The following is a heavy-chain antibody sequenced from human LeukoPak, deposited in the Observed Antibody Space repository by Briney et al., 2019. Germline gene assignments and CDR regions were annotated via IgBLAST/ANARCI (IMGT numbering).Heavy chain of an antibody. CDR3: ARIPRWRAYYYYGMDV. CDR2: IYYSGST. V-gene: IGHV4-59*01. Sequence: SETLSLTCTVSGGSISSYYWSWIRQPPGKGLEWIGYIYYSGSTIYNPSLKSRVTISVDTSKNQFSLKLSSVTAADTAVYYCARIPRWRAYYYYGMDVWGQGTTVTVSS. CDR1: GGSISSYY. D-gene: IGHD1-14*01. J-gene: IGHJ6*02.